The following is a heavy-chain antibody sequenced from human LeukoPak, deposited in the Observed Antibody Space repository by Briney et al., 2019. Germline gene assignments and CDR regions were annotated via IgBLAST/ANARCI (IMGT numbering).Heavy chain of an antibody. J-gene: IGHJ3*02. CDR3: TKHRGGWIDAFDI. V-gene: IGHV3-23*01. D-gene: IGHD5-12*01. CDR1: GFTFSSYA. Sequence: PGGSLRLSCAASGFTFSSYAMTWVRQAPGKGLEWVSGISGSGGSSYSADSVKGRFTISRDNYKKTLYMQMNSLRAEDTAVYYCTKHRGGWIDAFDIWGQGTMVTVSS. CDR2: ISGSGGSS.